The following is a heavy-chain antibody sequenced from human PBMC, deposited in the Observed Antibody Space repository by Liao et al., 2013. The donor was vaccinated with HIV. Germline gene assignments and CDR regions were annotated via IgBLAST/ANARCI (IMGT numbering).Heavy chain of an antibody. CDR1: GESLSGYH. J-gene: IGHJ3*02. V-gene: IGHV4-34*01. D-gene: IGHD3/OR15-3a*01. CDR2: VSHSGST. Sequence: QVQLQQWGAGLLKPSETLSLTCAVYGESLSGYHWTWIRQPPGKGLEWIGKVSHSGSTNYNPSLKSRVTISVDRSENQFSLKLGSVTAADTAVYYCARVRDSVNDAFDIWGQGTMVTVSS. CDR3: ARVRDSVNDAFDI.